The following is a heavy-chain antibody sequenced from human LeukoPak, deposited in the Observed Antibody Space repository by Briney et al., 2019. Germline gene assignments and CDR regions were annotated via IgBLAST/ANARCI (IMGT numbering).Heavy chain of an antibody. CDR1: GFAFRNYY. CDR2: ISKSGSII. D-gene: IGHD6-19*01. Sequence: GGSLRLSCAASGFAFRNYYMDWVRQARGKGLEGVGYISKSGSIIYYVDSVKGRFTISRDNAKNSPYLQMNSLRAEDTALYYCARDLAMAGRDLDYWGQATLVTVSS. V-gene: IGHV3-11*01. CDR3: ARDLAMAGRDLDY. J-gene: IGHJ4*02.